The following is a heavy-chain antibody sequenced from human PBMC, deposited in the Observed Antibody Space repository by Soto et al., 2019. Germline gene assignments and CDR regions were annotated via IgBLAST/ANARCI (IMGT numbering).Heavy chain of an antibody. Sequence: GGSLRLSCAASGFTFRSYSINWVRQAPGKGLEWVSSISSSSSYIYYADSVKGRFTISRDNAKNSLYLQMNSLRDEDTAVYFCARDFGHGYYLDYWGRGTLVTVPQ. CDR3: ARDFGHGYYLDY. V-gene: IGHV3-21*01. D-gene: IGHD3-3*01. J-gene: IGHJ4*02. CDR2: ISSSSSYI. CDR1: GFTFRSYS.